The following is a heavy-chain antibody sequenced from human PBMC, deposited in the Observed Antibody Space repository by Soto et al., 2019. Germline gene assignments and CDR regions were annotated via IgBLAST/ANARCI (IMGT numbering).Heavy chain of an antibody. Sequence: GGSLRLSCAASGFTFSNFDMHWVRQVTGKGLEWVSATGTAGDPYYPGSVKGRFTVSRENAKDSMYLRLNSLSGGDTAVYYCARAPKDYCDYLSYGMDVWGQGTTVTVSS. CDR3: ARAPKDYCDYLSYGMDV. D-gene: IGHD4-17*01. CDR2: TGTAGDP. CDR1: GFTFSNFD. J-gene: IGHJ6*02. V-gene: IGHV3-13*05.